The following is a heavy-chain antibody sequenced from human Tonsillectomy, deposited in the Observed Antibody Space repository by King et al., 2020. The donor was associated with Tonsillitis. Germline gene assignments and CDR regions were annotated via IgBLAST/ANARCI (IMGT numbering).Heavy chain of an antibody. CDR2: IFYSGNT. D-gene: IGHD2-15*01. CDR3: ARLLGFCSGGNCFYYYYYYMDV. J-gene: IGHJ6*03. CDR1: GGSISRSSFY. Sequence: LQLQESGPGLVKPSETLSLTCTVSGGSISRSSFYWGWIRQPPGKGLEWIGNIFYSGNTYYNPSLKSRVTISVDTSKNQFSLMLSSVTAADTAVYFCARLLGFCSGGNCFYYYYYYMDVWGKGTTVTVSS. V-gene: IGHV4-39*01.